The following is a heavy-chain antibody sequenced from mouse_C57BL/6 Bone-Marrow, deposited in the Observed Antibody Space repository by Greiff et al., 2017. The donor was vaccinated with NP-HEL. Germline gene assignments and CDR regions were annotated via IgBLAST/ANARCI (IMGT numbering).Heavy chain of an antibody. D-gene: IGHD1-1*01. J-gene: IGHJ2*01. Sequence: VQLQQSGAELARPGASVKLSCKASGYTFTSYGISWVKQRTGQGLEWIGEIYTRSGNTYYNEKFKGKATLTADKSSSTAYMELRSLTSEDSAVYFCARDLITTVVDYFDYWGQGTTLTVSS. CDR2: IYTRSGNT. V-gene: IGHV1-81*01. CDR1: GYTFTSYG. CDR3: ARDLITTVVDYFDY.